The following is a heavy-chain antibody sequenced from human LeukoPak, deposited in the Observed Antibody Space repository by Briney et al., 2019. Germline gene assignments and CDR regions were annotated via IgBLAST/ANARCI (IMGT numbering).Heavy chain of an antibody. D-gene: IGHD3-16*02. J-gene: IGHJ5*02. Sequence: ASLKVSSKASGYTFARSDITWVRQATGHGLEYMGWMNPNSGITGYAQTFPGRVTMTRNTSISTAYMELSSLRSEDTAVYYCARGPHYDYVWGSYRPNWFDPWGQGTLVTVSS. V-gene: IGHV1-8*01. CDR3: ARGPHYDYVWGSYRPNWFDP. CDR2: MNPNSGIT. CDR1: GYTFARSD.